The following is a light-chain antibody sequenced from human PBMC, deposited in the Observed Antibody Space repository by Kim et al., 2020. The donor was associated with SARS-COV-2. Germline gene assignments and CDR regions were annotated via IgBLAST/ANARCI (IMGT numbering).Light chain of an antibody. V-gene: IGLV6-57*04. J-gene: IGLJ2*01. CDR2: EDD. CDR3: QSYNRDNVL. CDR1: SGSIDDNY. Sequence: NFMLTQPHAVSESTGKTVTISCTRSSGSIDDNYVQWYQQRPGGVPTAVIYEDDQRPSGVSDRFSGSIDNSSNSASLTISGLRTEDEADYYCQSYNRDNVLFGGGTKLTVL.